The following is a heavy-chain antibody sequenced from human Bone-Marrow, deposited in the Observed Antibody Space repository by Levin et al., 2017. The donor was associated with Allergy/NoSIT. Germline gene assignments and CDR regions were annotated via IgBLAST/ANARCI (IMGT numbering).Heavy chain of an antibody. CDR2: ISRSSSTI. V-gene: IGHV3-48*02. J-gene: IGHJ4*02. D-gene: IGHD2-2*01. CDR1: GFTFSRYS. CDR3: ARPDCSGTSCYYFFDS. Sequence: GASVKVSCAASGFTFSRYSMNWVRQAPGRGLEWVSYISRSSSTISYADSVKGRFTSPRDNAKNSLYLQMNSLRDEDTAVFYCARPDCSGTSCYYFFDSWGQGTLVTVSS.